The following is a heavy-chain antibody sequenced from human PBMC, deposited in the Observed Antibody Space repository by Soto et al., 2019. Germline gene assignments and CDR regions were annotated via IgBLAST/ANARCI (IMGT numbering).Heavy chain of an antibody. CDR3: AREPYYYDSSGYYPGAYFDY. V-gene: IGHV1-18*01. J-gene: IGHJ4*02. CDR2: ISAYNGNT. Sequence: ASVKVSCKASGYTFTSYGISWVRQAPGQGLEWMGWISAYNGNTNYAQKLQGRVTMTTDTSMSTAYMELRSLRSDDTAVYYCAREPYYYDSSGYYPGAYFDYWGQGTLVTVSS. CDR1: GYTFTSYG. D-gene: IGHD3-22*01.